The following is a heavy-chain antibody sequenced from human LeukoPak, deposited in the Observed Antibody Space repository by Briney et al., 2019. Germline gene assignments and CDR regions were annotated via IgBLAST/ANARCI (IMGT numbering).Heavy chain of an antibody. Sequence: SETLSLTCTVSGGSISSYYWSWIRQPPGKGLEWIGYIYYSGSTNYNPSLKSRVTMSVDTSKNQFSLKLSSVTAADTAVYYCARFTVTSGGYYYYGMDVWGQGTTVTVSS. V-gene: IGHV4-59*08. CDR1: GGSISSYY. CDR3: ARFTVTSGGYYYYGMDV. D-gene: IGHD4-17*01. CDR2: IYYSGST. J-gene: IGHJ6*02.